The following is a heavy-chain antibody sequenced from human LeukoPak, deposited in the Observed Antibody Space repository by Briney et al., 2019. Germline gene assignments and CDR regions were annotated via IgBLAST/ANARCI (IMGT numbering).Heavy chain of an antibody. J-gene: IGHJ5*02. Sequence: ASVKVSCKASGYTFIGYYLHWVRQAPGQGLEWMGWINPHNGDTNYAQKFQGRVTMTRDTSITTAYMELSGLKSDDTAVYYCARELTNNWFDPWGQGTLVTVSS. CDR1: GYTFIGYY. D-gene: IGHD1-1*01. V-gene: IGHV1-2*02. CDR2: INPHNGDT. CDR3: ARELTNNWFDP.